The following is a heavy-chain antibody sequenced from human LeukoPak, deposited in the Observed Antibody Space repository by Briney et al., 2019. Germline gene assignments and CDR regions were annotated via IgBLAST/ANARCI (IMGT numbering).Heavy chain of an antibody. Sequence: SETLSLTCTVYGGSFSGYYWNWIRQPPGKGLEWIGEINHHGSTNYNPSLKSRVTISVDTSKNQFFLKLSSVTAADTAVYYCARLRPHCSSTSCFYYYYYYMDVWGKGTTVTISS. CDR1: GGSFSGYY. J-gene: IGHJ6*03. CDR2: INHHGST. CDR3: ARLRPHCSSTSCFYYYYYYMDV. D-gene: IGHD2-2*01. V-gene: IGHV4-34*01.